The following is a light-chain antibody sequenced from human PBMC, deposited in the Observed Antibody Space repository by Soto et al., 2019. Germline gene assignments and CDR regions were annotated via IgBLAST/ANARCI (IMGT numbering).Light chain of an antibody. V-gene: IGLV2-23*01. CDR1: SRVVGSYDL. Sequence: QSVLTQPASVSGSPVQSITISCTGTSRVVGSYDLVSWYQHHPGKAPKLMIYEGTKRPSGVSNRFSGSKSGNTASLAISGLQAEDEADYYCCSYAGSTTYVFGTGTKVTVL. CDR3: CSYAGSTTYV. J-gene: IGLJ1*01. CDR2: EGT.